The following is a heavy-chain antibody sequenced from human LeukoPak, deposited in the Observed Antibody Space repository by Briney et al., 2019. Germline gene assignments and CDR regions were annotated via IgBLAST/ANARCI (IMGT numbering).Heavy chain of an antibody. V-gene: IGHV4-4*02. J-gene: IGHJ6*02. CDR2: IHHSGST. CDR1: GGSISNSNR. CDR3: ARRRYCSSTSCYLNGMDV. D-gene: IGHD2-2*01. Sequence: SGTLSLTCAVSGGSISNSNRWSWVRQPPGMGLVWIGEIHHSGSTKYNPSLKSRVTMSVDNSKNQFSLELTSVTAADTAVYYCARRRYCSSTSCYLNGMDVWGQGTTVTVSS.